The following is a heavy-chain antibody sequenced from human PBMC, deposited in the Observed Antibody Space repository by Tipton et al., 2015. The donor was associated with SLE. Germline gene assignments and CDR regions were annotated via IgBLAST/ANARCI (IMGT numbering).Heavy chain of an antibody. Sequence: SLRLSCAASGFTFSNYAMHWVRQAPGKGLEWVAVISFDGSNEYYADSVKGRFTISRDNSKNTLYLQMNSLRTEDTAVYYCARDIVYYGSGIYPNFGYWGQGPRVPVPS. D-gene: IGHD3-10*01. J-gene: IGHJ4*02. CDR2: ISFDGSNE. CDR1: GFTFSNYA. CDR3: ARDIVYYGSGIYPNFGY. V-gene: IGHV3-30*04.